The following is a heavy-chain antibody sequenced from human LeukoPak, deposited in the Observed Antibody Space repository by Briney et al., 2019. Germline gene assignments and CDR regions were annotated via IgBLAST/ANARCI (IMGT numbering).Heavy chain of an antibody. J-gene: IGHJ5*02. Sequence: SVNVSCKASGYSFTGYYMHWVRQAPGQGLEWMGWINPNSGGTNYAQKFQGGVTMTRDTSISTAYMELSRLRSDDTAVYYCARAGRDILTGYYSAWFDPWGQGTLVTVSS. CDR1: GYSFTGYY. V-gene: IGHV1-2*02. CDR2: INPNSGGT. D-gene: IGHD3-9*01. CDR3: ARAGRDILTGYYSAWFDP.